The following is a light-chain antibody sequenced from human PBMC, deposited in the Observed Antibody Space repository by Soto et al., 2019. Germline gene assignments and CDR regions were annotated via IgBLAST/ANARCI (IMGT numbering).Light chain of an antibody. CDR2: GAS. CDR1: QSVSSN. Sequence: EIVMTQSPATLSVSPGERATLSCRASQSVSSNLAWYQQKPGQAPTLLIYGASARATGIPARFSGSGCGTEFALTISSLQSEDFAVYYCQHYNNWPFTFGQGTKLE. V-gene: IGKV3-15*01. CDR3: QHYNNWPFT. J-gene: IGKJ2*01.